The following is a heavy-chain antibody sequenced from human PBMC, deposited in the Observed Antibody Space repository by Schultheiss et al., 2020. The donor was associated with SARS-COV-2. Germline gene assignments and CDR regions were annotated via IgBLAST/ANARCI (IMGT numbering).Heavy chain of an antibody. V-gene: IGHV4-61*02. CDR2: IYTSGST. CDR3: ARGPPPGLAGTDY. D-gene: IGHD6-19*01. Sequence: SETLSLTCTVSGGSISSGSYYWSWIRQPAGKGLEWIGRIYTSGSTNYNPSLKSRVTISVDTSKNQFSLKLSSVTAADTAVYYCARGPPPGLAGTDYWGQVALVTVSS. CDR1: GGSISSGSYY. J-gene: IGHJ4*02.